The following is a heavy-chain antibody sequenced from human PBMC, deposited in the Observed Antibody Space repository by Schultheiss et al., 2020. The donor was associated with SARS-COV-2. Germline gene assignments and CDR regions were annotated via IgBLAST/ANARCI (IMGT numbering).Heavy chain of an antibody. CDR2: IRYDGSNK. V-gene: IGHV3-30*02. J-gene: IGHJ4*02. CDR1: GFTFSSYG. D-gene: IGHD6-13*01. CDR3: AKDTRGYSSTLDY. Sequence: GGSLRLSCAASGFTFSSYGMHWVRQAAGKGLEWVAFIRYDGSNKYYADSVKGRFTISRDNSKNTLYLQMNSLRAEDTAVYYCAKDTRGYSSTLDYWGQGTLVTVSS.